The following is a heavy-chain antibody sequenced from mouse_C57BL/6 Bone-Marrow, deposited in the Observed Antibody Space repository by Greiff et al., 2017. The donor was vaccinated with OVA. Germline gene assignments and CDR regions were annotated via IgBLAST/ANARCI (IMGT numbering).Heavy chain of an antibody. Sequence: QVQLQQPGAELVKPGASVKLSCKASGYTFTSYWITWVKQRPGQGLEWIGYIYPGSVSTNYNENFKSKATLTVDTSSSTAFLHLSSLTSGDSAVYYCAILGIDYWGQGTTLTVSS. D-gene: IGHD4-1*01. V-gene: IGHV1-55*01. CDR2: IYPGSVST. J-gene: IGHJ2*01. CDR3: AILGIDY. CDR1: GYTFTSYW.